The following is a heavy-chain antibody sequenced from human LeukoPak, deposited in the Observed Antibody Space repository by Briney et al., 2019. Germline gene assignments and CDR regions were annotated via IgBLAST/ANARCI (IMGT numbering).Heavy chain of an antibody. J-gene: IGHJ4*02. CDR2: ISSNGGST. V-gene: IGHV3-64D*06. Sequence: PGGSLRLSCSASGFTFSSYAMHWVRQAPGKGLEYVSAISSNGGSTYYADSVKGRFTISRDNSKNTLYLQMSSLRAKDTAVYYCVKGSSGWYSGTDYWGQGTLVTVSS. D-gene: IGHD6-19*01. CDR1: GFTFSSYA. CDR3: VKGSSGWYSGTDY.